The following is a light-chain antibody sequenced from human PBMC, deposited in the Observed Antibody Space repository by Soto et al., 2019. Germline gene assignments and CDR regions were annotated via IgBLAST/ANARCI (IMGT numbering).Light chain of an antibody. CDR1: SGHSSYA. CDR2: LNSDGSH. V-gene: IGLV4-69*01. CDR3: QTWGTGTRGV. J-gene: IGLJ3*02. Sequence: QPVLTQSPSASASLGASVKLTCTLSSGHSSYAIAWHQQQPEKGPRYLMKLNSDGSHSKGDGIPDRFSGSSSGAERYLTISSLQSEDEADYHCQTWGTGTRGVFGGGTKVTVL.